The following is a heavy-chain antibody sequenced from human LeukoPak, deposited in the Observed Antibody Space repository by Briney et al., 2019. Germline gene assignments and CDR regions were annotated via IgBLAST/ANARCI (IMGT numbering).Heavy chain of an antibody. Sequence: ASVKVSCKASGYTFTSYAMNWVRQAPGQRLEWMGWINAGNGNTKYSQKFQGRVTITRDTSASTAYMELSSLRSEDTAVYYCAGGYCSGGSCYSSSQYWGQGTLVTVSS. CDR2: INAGNGNT. CDR1: GYTFTSYA. D-gene: IGHD2-15*01. J-gene: IGHJ4*02. CDR3: AGGYCSGGSCYSSSQY. V-gene: IGHV1-3*01.